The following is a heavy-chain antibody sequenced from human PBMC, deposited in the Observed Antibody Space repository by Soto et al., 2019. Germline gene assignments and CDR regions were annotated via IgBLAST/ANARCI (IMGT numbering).Heavy chain of an antibody. CDR3: AKELGYSSSSVDFDY. V-gene: IGHV3-30*18. CDR1: GFTFSSYG. CDR2: ISYDGSNK. J-gene: IGHJ4*02. Sequence: QVQLVESGGGVVQPGRSLRLSCAASGFTFSSYGMHWVRQAPGKGLEWVAVISYDGSNKYYADSVKGRFTISRDNSKNTLYLQMNSLRAEDTAVYYCAKELGYSSSSVDFDYWGQGTLVTVSS. D-gene: IGHD6-6*01.